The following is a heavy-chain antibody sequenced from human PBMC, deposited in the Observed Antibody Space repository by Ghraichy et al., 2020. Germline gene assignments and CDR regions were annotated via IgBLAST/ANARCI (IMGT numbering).Heavy chain of an antibody. V-gene: IGHV3-21*01. CDR1: GFTFSSYS. Sequence: GGSLRLSCAASGFTFSSYSMNWVRQAPGKGLEWVSSISSSSSYIYYADSVKGRFTISRDNAKNSLYLQMNSLRAEDTAVYYCAREGYFDWLSEDINLWGQGTLVTVSS. CDR3: AREGYFDWLSEDINL. J-gene: IGHJ4*02. CDR2: ISSSSSYI. D-gene: IGHD3-9*01.